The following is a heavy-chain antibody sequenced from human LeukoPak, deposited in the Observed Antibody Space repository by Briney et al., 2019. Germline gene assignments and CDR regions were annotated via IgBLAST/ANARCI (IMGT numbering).Heavy chain of an antibody. V-gene: IGHV3-49*04. Sequence: GGSLRLSCTASGFTFGDYAMSWVRQAPGKGLEWVGFIRSKANGGTTEYAASVKGRFTISRDDSKSIAYLQMNSLKTGDTAVYYCTRAVSGWTGYFDYWGQGTLVTVSS. CDR2: IRSKANGGTT. CDR3: TRAVSGWTGYFDY. D-gene: IGHD6-19*01. CDR1: GFTFGDYA. J-gene: IGHJ4*02.